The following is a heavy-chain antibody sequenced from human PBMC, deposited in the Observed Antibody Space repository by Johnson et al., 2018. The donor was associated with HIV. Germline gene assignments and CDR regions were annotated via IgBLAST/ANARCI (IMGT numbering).Heavy chain of an antibody. D-gene: IGHD3-3*01. CDR2: MRYNGSDE. CDR3: AKDSQSPPIFGFVMPPTGFAI. Sequence: QVQLVESGGGVVQPGESLRLSCVASVFTFSRYGMHWVRQAPGKGLEWVAFMRYNGSDEYYADSVKGRFTISRDNSKSTLYLQMNSLRTEDTAVYYCAKDSQSPPIFGFVMPPTGFAIWGPGTVVTVSS. V-gene: IGHV3-30*02. J-gene: IGHJ3*02. CDR1: VFTFSRYG.